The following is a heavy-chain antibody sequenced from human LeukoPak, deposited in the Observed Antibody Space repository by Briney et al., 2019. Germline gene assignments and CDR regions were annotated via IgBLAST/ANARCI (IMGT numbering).Heavy chain of an antibody. D-gene: IGHD3-10*01. CDR3: AKRGVVIRVILVGFHKEAYYFDS. J-gene: IGHJ4*02. CDR1: GITVSNYG. V-gene: IGHV3-23*01. Sequence: GGSLRLSCAVSGITVSNYGMSWVRQAPGKGLEWVAGISDSGGRTNYADSVKGRFTISRDNPKNTLYLQMNSLRAEDTAVYFCAKRGVVIRVILVGFHKEAYYFDSWGQGALVTASS. CDR2: ISDSGGRT.